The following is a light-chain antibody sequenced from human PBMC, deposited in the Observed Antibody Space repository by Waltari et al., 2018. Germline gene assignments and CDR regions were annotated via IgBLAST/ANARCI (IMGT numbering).Light chain of an antibody. CDR1: SSDVGSYNL. CDR3: CSYAGSAIWV. J-gene: IGLJ3*02. V-gene: IGLV2-23*01. CDR2: EDN. Sequence: QSALTQPASVSGSPGQSITISCTGTSSDVGSYNLVSWYQQHPGNAPKLMIYEDNKRPSGFSNRFSGSKSGNPASLTISGLQAEDEADYYCCSYAGSAIWVFGGGTKLTVL.